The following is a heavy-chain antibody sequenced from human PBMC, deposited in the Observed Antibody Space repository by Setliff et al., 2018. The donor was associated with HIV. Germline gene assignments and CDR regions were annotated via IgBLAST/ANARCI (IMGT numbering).Heavy chain of an antibody. J-gene: IGHJ4*02. CDR1: GGSISSGSYY. CDR2: INTSGST. D-gene: IGHD1-20*01. Sequence: TLSLTCTVSGGSISSGSYYWSWIRQPAGKGLEWIGRINTSGSTNYNPSLKSRVTISVDTSKNQFSLKLSSVTAADTAVYYCARLNNGAHYFHFDYWGQGTLVTVSS. CDR3: ARLNNGAHYFHFDY. V-gene: IGHV4-61*02.